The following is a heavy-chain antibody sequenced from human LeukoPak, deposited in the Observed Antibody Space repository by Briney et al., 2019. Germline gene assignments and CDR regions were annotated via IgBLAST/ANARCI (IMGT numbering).Heavy chain of an antibody. D-gene: IGHD3-3*01. CDR3: ARLETYDFWSGYYLDY. V-gene: IGHV1-2*02. CDR2: INPNSGGT. CDR1: GYSFTSYN. Sequence: ASVKVSCKASGYSFTSYNMHWVRQAPGQGLEWMGVINPNSGGTNYAQKFQGRVTMTRDTSISTAYMELSRLRSDDTAVYYCARLETYDFWSGYYLDYWGQGTLVTVSS. J-gene: IGHJ4*02.